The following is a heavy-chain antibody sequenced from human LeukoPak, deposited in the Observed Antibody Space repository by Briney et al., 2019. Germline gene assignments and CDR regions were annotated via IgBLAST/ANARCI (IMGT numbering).Heavy chain of an antibody. CDR2: ISSSSSYI. J-gene: IGHJ3*02. Sequence: GGSLRLSCAASGFTFSSYSMNWFRQAPGKGLEWVSSISSSSSYIYYADSVKGRFTISRDNAKNSLYLQMNSLRAEDTAVYYCASLPEGSYYDFWSGYLTSPAFDIWGQGTMVTVSS. V-gene: IGHV3-21*01. D-gene: IGHD3-3*01. CDR3: ASLPEGSYYDFWSGYLTSPAFDI. CDR1: GFTFSSYS.